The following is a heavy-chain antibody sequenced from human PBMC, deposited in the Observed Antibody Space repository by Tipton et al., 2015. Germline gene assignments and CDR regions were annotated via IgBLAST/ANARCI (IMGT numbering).Heavy chain of an antibody. CDR2: IYFSGST. V-gene: IGHV4-59*01. Sequence: TLSLTCTVSGDSISGYSWSWIRQPPGKGLEWIGYIYFSGSTSYNPSLKSRVNITLDTSKNQFSLKLTSVTAADTAVYYCARDRRWSSSSWYGGWFDPWGQGTLVTVSS. J-gene: IGHJ5*01. CDR3: ARDRRWSSSSWYGGWFDP. D-gene: IGHD6-13*01. CDR1: GDSISGYS.